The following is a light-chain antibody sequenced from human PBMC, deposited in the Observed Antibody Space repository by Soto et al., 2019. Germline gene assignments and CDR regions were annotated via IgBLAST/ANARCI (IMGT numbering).Light chain of an antibody. CDR1: QSISNW. Sequence: DIEMTQSPSTLSASVGDTVTITCRASQSISNWLAWYQQKPGKAPKLLIYKASSLESGVPSRFSGSGSGTEFTLTISSLQPDDFATYYCHQYNSGGFTFGPGTKVDIK. V-gene: IGKV1-5*03. CDR2: KAS. J-gene: IGKJ3*01. CDR3: HQYNSGGFT.